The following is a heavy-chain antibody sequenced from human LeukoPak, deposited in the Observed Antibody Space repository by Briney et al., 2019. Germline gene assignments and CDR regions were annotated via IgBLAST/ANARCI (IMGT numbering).Heavy chain of an antibody. D-gene: IGHD6-19*01. J-gene: IGHJ3*02. Sequence: SVKVSCKASGGTFSSYAISWVRQAPGQGLEWMGGIIPIFGTANYAQKFQGRVTITTDESTSPAYMELSSLRSEDTAVYYCARVFGIAVAGSDAFDIWGQGTMVTVSS. CDR2: IIPIFGTA. CDR3: ARVFGIAVAGSDAFDI. V-gene: IGHV1-69*05. CDR1: GGTFSSYA.